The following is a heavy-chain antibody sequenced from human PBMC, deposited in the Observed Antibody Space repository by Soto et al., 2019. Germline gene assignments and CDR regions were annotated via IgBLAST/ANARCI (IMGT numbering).Heavy chain of an antibody. CDR3: ASRRGDGDEDC. Sequence: QVQLVQSGAEVKKPGSSVKVSCKASGGTFSSYPISWVRQAPGQGLEWMGRIIPSLGIANYAQKCQGRGTITTYKSTSTAYMELSSMRAEDTAVYYWASRRGDGDEDCWGQGTVVTVSS. CDR1: GGTFSSYP. D-gene: IGHD3-10*01. J-gene: IGHJ4*02. CDR2: IIPSLGIA. V-gene: IGHV1-69*02.